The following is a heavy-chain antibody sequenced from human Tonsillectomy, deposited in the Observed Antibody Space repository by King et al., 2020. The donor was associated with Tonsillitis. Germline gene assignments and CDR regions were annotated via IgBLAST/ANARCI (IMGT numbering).Heavy chain of an antibody. J-gene: IGHJ4*02. CDR1: GFTFSSFG. Sequence: QLVHSGGGVVQPGRSLRLSCAASGFTFSSFGMHWFRQAPGKGLEWVALIWYDGSNKYYADSVKGRFTISRDNSKNTHYLQMNSQRAEDTALYYCSRGAGVPAAYQSPPGDYWGQGTLVTVSS. CDR2: IWYDGSNK. CDR3: SRGAGVPAAYQSPPGDY. D-gene: IGHD2-2*01. V-gene: IGHV3-33*01.